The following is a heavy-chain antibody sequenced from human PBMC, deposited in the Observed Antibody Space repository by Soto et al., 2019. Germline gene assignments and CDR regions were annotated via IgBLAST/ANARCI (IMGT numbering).Heavy chain of an antibody. J-gene: IGHJ6*02. CDR3: ARYGRGYSGYPRLDYYYGMDV. CDR2: INHSGST. V-gene: IGHV4-34*01. CDR1: GGSFSGYY. Sequence: SETLSLTCAVYGGSFSGYYWSWIRQPPGKGLEWIGEINHSGSTNYNPSLKSRVTISVDTSKNQFSLKLSSVTAADTAVYYCARYGRGYSGYPRLDYYYGMDVWGQGTTVTVSS. D-gene: IGHD5-12*01.